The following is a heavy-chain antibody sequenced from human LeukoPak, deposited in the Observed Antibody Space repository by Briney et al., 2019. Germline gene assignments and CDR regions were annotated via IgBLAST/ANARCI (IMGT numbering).Heavy chain of an antibody. J-gene: IGHJ3*02. CDR1: GGSISSYY. D-gene: IGHD1-26*01. CDR3: ARDQSGSYVGAFDI. CDR2: IYYSGST. Sequence: SETLSLTCTVSGGSISSYYWSWIRQPPGKGLEWIGYIYYSGSTNYNPSLKSRVTISVDTSKNQFSLKLSSVTAADTAVYYCARDQSGSYVGAFDIWGQGTMVTVSS. V-gene: IGHV4-59*01.